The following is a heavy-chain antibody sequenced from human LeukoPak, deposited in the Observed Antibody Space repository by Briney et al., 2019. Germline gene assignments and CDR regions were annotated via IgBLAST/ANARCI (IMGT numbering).Heavy chain of an antibody. CDR1: GGSISSSSYY. CDR3: ASSAGYSSGWVDY. CDR2: IYHSGST. V-gene: IGHV4-39*07. Sequence: SETLSLTCTVSGGSISSSSYYWGWIRQPPGKGLEWIGSIYHSGSTYYNPSLKSRVTISVDRSKNQFSLKLSSVTAADTAVYYCASSAGYSSGWVDYWGQGTLVTVSS. D-gene: IGHD6-19*01. J-gene: IGHJ4*02.